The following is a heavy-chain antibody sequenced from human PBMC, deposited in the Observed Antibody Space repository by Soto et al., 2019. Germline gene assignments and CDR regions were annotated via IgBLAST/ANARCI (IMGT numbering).Heavy chain of an antibody. CDR3: VRDIWDTSGWYFDY. V-gene: IGHV3-33*01. CDR1: GFPFSPYG. J-gene: IGHJ4*02. Sequence: QVQLVESGGGVVQPGRSLRLSCAASGFPFSPYGMHWVRQAPGKGLEWVALIYFDGSNKYYSDSVKGRFTISRDNSNNTLNLQMNSLRAEDTATYYCVRDIWDTSGWYFDYWGQGALVTVSS. D-gene: IGHD6-19*01. CDR2: IYFDGSNK.